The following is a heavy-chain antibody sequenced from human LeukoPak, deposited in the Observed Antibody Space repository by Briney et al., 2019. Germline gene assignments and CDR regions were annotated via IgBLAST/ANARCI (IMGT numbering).Heavy chain of an antibody. CDR2: ISGSGGNT. D-gene: IGHD6-6*01. J-gene: IGHJ4*02. CDR3: AIEGSSSLTLDY. V-gene: IGHV3-23*01. CDR1: GFTLSSYA. Sequence: PGGSLRLSCAASGFTLSSYAMSWVRQAPGKGLEWVSAISGSGGNTYYADSVKGRFTISRDNSKNTLYLQMNSLRAEDTAIYYCAIEGSSSLTLDYWGQGTLVTVSS.